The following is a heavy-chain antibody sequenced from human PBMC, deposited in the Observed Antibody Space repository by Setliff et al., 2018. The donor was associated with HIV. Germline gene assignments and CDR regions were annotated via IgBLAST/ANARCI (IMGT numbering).Heavy chain of an antibody. D-gene: IGHD3-10*01. CDR2: IYTGGST. V-gene: IGHV3-53*01. Sequence: PGGSLRLSCAASGFTFSDYYMSWIRQAPGKGLEWVSIIYTGGSTYYADSVKGRFTISRDNSKNTLYLQMNSLRAQDTAIYYCAKDPRGSMVRGLINYFDPWGQGTLVTVSS. CDR3: AKDPRGSMVRGLINYFDP. CDR1: GFTFSDYY. J-gene: IGHJ5*02.